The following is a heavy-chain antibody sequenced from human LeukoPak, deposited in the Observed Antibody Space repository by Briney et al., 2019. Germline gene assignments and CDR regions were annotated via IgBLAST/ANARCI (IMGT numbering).Heavy chain of an antibody. CDR1: GFTFSNYE. CDR2: ISSSGSKI. V-gene: IGHV3-48*03. Sequence: PGGSLGLSCAASGFTFSNYEMNWVRQAPGKGLEWVSYISSSGSKIYYADSVKGRFTISRDNAKNSLYLRMNSLRAEDTAVYYCARGPRDPTEYCSGGRCAPTYEVWGQGTLVTVSS. D-gene: IGHD2-15*01. J-gene: IGHJ4*02. CDR3: ARGPRDPTEYCSGGRCAPTYEV.